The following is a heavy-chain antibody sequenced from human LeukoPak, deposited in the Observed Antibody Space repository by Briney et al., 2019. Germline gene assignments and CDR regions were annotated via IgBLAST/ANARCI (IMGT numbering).Heavy chain of an antibody. D-gene: IGHD6-19*01. V-gene: IGHV5-51*01. J-gene: IGHJ4*02. CDR1: GYSFTNYW. CDR2: IYPGDSDT. CDR3: ARHISSGWYYVDY. Sequence: GESLKISCKGSGYSFTNYWIGWVRQMPGKGLEWMGIIYPGDSDTRYSPSFQGLVTISADKSVSTAYLQWSSLKASDTAMYYCARHISSGWYYVDYWGQGTLVTVSS.